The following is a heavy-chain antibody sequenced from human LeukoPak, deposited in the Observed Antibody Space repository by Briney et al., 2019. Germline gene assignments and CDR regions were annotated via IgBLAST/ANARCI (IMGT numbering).Heavy chain of an antibody. CDR2: IYPGDSDT. Sequence: GASLKISSKGSGYSFTSYWIGWVRQLPGKGLVWMGIIYPGDSDTSYSPSFQGQVTISADKSINTAYLQWSSLAASDTAMYYCARGTSGYYYYMDVWGKGTTVTVSS. CDR1: GYSFTSYW. J-gene: IGHJ6*03. D-gene: IGHD1-1*01. CDR3: ARGTSGYYYYMDV. V-gene: IGHV5-51*01.